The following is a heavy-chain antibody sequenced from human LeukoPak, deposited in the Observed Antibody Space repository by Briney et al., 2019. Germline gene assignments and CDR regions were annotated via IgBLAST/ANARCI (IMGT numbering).Heavy chain of an antibody. D-gene: IGHD5-24*01. CDR1: GGSISSYY. J-gene: IGHJ4*02. V-gene: IGHV4-59*01. CDR2: IYYSGST. CDR3: ARGPVEMATYFDY. Sequence: SETLSLTRTVSGGSISSYYWSWIRQPPGKGLEWIGYIYYSGSTNYNPSLKSRVTISVDTSKNQFSLKLSSVPAADTAVYYCARGPVEMATYFDYWGQGTLVTVSS.